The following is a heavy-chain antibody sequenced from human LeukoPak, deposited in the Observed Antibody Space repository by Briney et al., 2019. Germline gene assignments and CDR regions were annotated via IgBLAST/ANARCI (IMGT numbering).Heavy chain of an antibody. CDR3: ARAGIAAAGTDWFDP. Sequence: ASVKVSCKASGYTFTSYDINWVRQATGQGLEWMGWMNPNSGNTGYAQKFQGRVTMTRNTSISTAYMELSSLRSEDTAVYYCARAGIAAAGTDWFDPWGQGTLVTVSS. CDR1: GYTFTSYD. V-gene: IGHV1-8*01. D-gene: IGHD6-13*01. CDR2: MNPNSGNT. J-gene: IGHJ5*02.